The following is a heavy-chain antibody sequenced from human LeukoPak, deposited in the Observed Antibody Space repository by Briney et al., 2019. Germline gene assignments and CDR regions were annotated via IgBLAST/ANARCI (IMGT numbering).Heavy chain of an antibody. D-gene: IGHD3-10*01. CDR2: IYYSGST. V-gene: IGHV4-39*07. Sequence: SETLSLTCTVSGGSISSSSYYWGWIRQPPGKGLEWIGSIYYSGSTYYNPSLKSRVTISVDTSKNQFSLKLSSVTAADTAVYYCARESYYGSGSDYWGQGTLVTVSS. CDR3: ARESYYGSGSDY. J-gene: IGHJ4*02. CDR1: GGSISSSSYY.